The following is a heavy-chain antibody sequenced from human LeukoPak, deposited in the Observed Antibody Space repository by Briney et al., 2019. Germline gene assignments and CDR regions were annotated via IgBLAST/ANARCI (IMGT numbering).Heavy chain of an antibody. CDR3: ARGTYGDYSFDC. D-gene: IGHD4-17*01. CDR2: ISSSSTI. CDR1: GFTFSRYS. Sequence: GGSLRLSCAASGFTFSRYSMNWVRQAPGKGLEWVSYISSSSTIYYADSVKGRFTISRDNAKNSLYLQMDSLRAEDTAVYYCARGTYGDYSFDCWGQGTLVTVSS. J-gene: IGHJ4*02. V-gene: IGHV3-48*01.